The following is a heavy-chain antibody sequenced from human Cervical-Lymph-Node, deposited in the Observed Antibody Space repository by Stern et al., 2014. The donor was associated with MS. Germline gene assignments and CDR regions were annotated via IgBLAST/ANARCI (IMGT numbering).Heavy chain of an antibody. D-gene: IGHD1-26*01. V-gene: IGHV4-61*02. CDR1: GDSIRSGSYY. Sequence: VQLVESGPGLMKPSQTLSLTCTVSGDSIRSGSYYWSWIRQSAGKGLQWIGRIYHTGSTYYNPSLVSRVALSVDTAQNQFSLQVRSVTAADTAMYYCARDRDGAWFDHWGQGTLVTVSS. CDR3: ARDRDGAWFDH. CDR2: IYHTGST. J-gene: IGHJ5*02.